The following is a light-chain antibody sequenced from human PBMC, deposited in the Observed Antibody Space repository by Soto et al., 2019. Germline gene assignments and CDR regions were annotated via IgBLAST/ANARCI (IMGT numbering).Light chain of an antibody. V-gene: IGKV3-11*01. Sequence: EAVLTQSPATLTLSSDQTPPLSCXXSQSVGSYLAWYQQKPGQAPRLLIYDASNRATGIPARFSGSGSGIDFTLTISSLEPEDFAVYYCQQRSSWPPLTFGQGTRLEIK. CDR2: DAS. CDR1: QSVGSY. CDR3: QQRSSWPPLT. J-gene: IGKJ5*01.